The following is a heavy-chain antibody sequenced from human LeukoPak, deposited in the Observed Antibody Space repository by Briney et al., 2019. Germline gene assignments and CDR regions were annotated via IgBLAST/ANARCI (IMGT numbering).Heavy chain of an antibody. CDR2: ISTNGGST. Sequence: GGSLRLFCAAAGFTFSSYAMHWVRQAPGKGLEYVSGISTNGGSTYYADSVKGRFTISRDNSKNTLYLQMNSLRAEETAVYYCARGEYSSSWYFDPWGQGTLVTVSS. J-gene: IGHJ5*02. V-gene: IGHV3-64*02. D-gene: IGHD6-13*01. CDR1: GFTFSSYA. CDR3: ARGEYSSSWYFDP.